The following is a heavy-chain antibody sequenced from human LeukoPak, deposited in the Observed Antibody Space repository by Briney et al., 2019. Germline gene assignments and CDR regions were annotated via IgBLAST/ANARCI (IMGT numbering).Heavy chain of an antibody. CDR1: GYTISSYYY. V-gene: IGHV4-38-2*01. D-gene: IGHD1-26*01. Sequence: SETLSLTCAASGYTISSYYYYGFIRQPPGRGLELFGTVYHSGNTYYDPSLKSRFTISVYTSKNQFSLKLSTVTAADTAVYYCAVVVGVTTPFDYRGQGAPVTVSS. J-gene: IGHJ4*02. CDR2: VYHSGNT. CDR3: AVVVGVTTPFDY.